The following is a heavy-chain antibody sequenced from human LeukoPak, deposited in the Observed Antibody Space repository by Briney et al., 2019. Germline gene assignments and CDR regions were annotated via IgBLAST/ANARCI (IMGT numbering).Heavy chain of an antibody. D-gene: IGHD3-22*01. V-gene: IGHV4-4*02. CDR3: ARKTYDSGGYYGY. Sequence: PSETLSLTCAVSGGSIISSNWWSWFRPPPGKGLEWIGEIYHSGSTNYNPSLKSRVTISVDKSKNQFSLKLSSVTAADTAVYYCARKTYDSGGYYGYWGQGTLVTVSS. CDR1: GGSIISSNW. J-gene: IGHJ4*02. CDR2: IYHSGST.